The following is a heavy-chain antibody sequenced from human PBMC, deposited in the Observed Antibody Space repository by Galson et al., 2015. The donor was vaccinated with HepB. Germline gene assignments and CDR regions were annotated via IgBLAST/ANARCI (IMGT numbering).Heavy chain of an antibody. J-gene: IGHJ4*02. V-gene: IGHV1-18*01. D-gene: IGHD6-19*01. CDR2: ISAYNGNT. CDR3: ARGGAVTGTVMDY. Sequence: SCKASGYIFTSYGISWVRQATGQGLEWMGWISAYNGNTNHAQKFQGRVTMTTETSTSTAYMELRSLRSEDTAVYYCARGGAVTGTVMDYWGQGTLVTVSS. CDR1: GYIFTSYG.